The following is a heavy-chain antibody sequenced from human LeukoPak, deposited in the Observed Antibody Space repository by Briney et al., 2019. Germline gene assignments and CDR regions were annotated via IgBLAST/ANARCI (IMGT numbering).Heavy chain of an antibody. Sequence: GGSLRLSCAASGFTFDDYAMHWVRQAPGKGLEWVSLISWDGGSTYYADSVKGRFTISRDNSKNSLYLQMNSLRTEDTALYYCAKDGTVGDYVWGSSDYWGQGTLVTVSS. CDR1: GFTFDDYA. D-gene: IGHD3-16*01. CDR3: AKDGTVGDYVWGSSDY. CDR2: ISWDGGST. V-gene: IGHV3-43*02. J-gene: IGHJ4*02.